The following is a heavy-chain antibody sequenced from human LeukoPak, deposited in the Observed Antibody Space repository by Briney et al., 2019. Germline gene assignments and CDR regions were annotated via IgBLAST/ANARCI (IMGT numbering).Heavy chain of an antibody. Sequence: PGGSLRLSCSASGVTVSSNYMIWVRQAPGKGLEWVSIIYSGGATYYADSVKGRFTISRDNSKNTLYLQMNSLRAEDTAVYYCAREVLDTAMALGYWGQGTLVTVSS. V-gene: IGHV3-66*01. J-gene: IGHJ4*02. D-gene: IGHD5-18*01. CDR1: GVTVSSNY. CDR3: AREVLDTAMALGY. CDR2: IYSGGAT.